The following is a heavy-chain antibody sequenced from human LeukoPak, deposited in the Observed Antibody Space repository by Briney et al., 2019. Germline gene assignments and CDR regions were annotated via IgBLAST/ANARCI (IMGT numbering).Heavy chain of an antibody. CDR3: ARDPPIGSGWYGHVY. Sequence: GGSLRLPCAASGFTFSSYWMHWVRQASGKGLVWVSRINSDGSSTSYADSVKGRFTISRDNAKNTLYLQMNSLRAEDTAVYYCARDPPIGSGWYGHVYWGQGTLVTVSS. V-gene: IGHV3-74*01. D-gene: IGHD6-19*01. CDR2: INSDGSST. CDR1: GFTFSSYW. J-gene: IGHJ4*02.